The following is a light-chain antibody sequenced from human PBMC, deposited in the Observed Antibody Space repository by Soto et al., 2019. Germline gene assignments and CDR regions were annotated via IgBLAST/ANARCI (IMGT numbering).Light chain of an antibody. V-gene: IGLV2-8*01. CDR1: SSDVGGYNY. J-gene: IGLJ1*01. Sequence: QSALTQPPSASGAPGQSVTISCTGTSSDVGGYNYVSWYQQYPAKVPKLMVYEVNKRPSGIPDRFSGSKSGNTASLTVSGLQADDEGVYYCTSYAGGNNVFGTGTKLTVL. CDR3: TSYAGGNNV. CDR2: EVN.